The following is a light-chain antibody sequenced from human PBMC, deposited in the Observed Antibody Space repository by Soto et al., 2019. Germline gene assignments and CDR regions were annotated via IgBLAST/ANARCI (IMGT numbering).Light chain of an antibody. CDR2: DVS. Sequence: QSVLTQPASVSGSPGQSITVSCTGTSSDVGGYNYVSWYQQHPDKAPKLMIYDVSNRPSGVSNRFSGSKSDNTASLTISGLQAEDEADYYCSSYTSSNTVIFGGATKLTVL. CDR1: SSDVGGYNY. J-gene: IGLJ2*01. CDR3: SSYTSSNTVI. V-gene: IGLV2-14*03.